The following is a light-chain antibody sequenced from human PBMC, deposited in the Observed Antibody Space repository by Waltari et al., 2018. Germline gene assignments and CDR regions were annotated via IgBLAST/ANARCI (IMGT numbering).Light chain of an antibody. V-gene: IGKV4-1*01. CDR1: QSLLSSFNSKTY. CDR3: HHYYIPPLT. Sequence: DIVLTQSPDSLAVSLGERATLNCKSSQSLLSSFNSKTYIAWYQQKPGQPPKLLLNWASARGSGVPERFSGSGSETDFTLTISSLQAEDVAVYYCHHYYIPPLTFGQGTRLEIK. J-gene: IGKJ5*01. CDR2: WAS.